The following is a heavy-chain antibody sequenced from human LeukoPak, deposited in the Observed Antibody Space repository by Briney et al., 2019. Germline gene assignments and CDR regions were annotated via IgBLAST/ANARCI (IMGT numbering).Heavy chain of an antibody. D-gene: IGHD6-6*01. V-gene: IGHV3-21*01. J-gene: IGHJ4*02. Sequence: PGGSLRLSCAASGFTFSSNSMNWVRQAPGKGLEWVSSISSSSSYIYYADSVKGRFTISRDNAKNSVYLQMNSLRAEDTAVYYCARDDPSMIAALHYWGQGTLVTVSS. CDR1: GFTFSSNS. CDR2: ISSSSSYI. CDR3: ARDDPSMIAALHY.